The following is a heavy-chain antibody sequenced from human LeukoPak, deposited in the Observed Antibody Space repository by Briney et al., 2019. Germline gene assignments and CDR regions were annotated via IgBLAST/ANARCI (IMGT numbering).Heavy chain of an antibody. D-gene: IGHD1-26*01. V-gene: IGHV1-69*13. CDR1: GGTFSSYT. CDR3: ARALGVGELEITQRRGGYYYYMDV. J-gene: IGHJ6*03. Sequence: ASVKASCKASGGTFSSYTFSWVRQAPGQGLEWMGGIIPIFGTANYAQKFQGRVTITADESTSTAYMELSSLRSEDTAVYYCARALGVGELEITQRRGGYYYYMDVWGKGTTVTISS. CDR2: IIPIFGTA.